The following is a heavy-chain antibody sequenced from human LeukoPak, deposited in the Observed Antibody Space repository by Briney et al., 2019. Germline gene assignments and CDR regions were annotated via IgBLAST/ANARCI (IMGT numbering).Heavy chain of an antibody. CDR3: AGEGVEMATRY. J-gene: IGHJ4*02. CDR1: GGSISSYY. CDR2: FYYSGST. D-gene: IGHD5-24*01. V-gene: IGHV4-59*01. Sequence: SETLSLTCTVSGGSISSYYWSWIRQPPGKGLEWIGYFYYSGSTNYNPSLKSRVTISVDTSKNLFSLKLSSVTAADTAVYFCAGEGVEMATRYWGQGTLVTVSS.